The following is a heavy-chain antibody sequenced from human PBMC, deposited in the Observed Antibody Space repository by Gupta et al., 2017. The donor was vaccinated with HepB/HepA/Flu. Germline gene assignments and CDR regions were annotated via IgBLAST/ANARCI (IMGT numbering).Heavy chain of an antibody. J-gene: IGHJ2*01. V-gene: IGHV3-23*01. CDR2: ISGSGGSS. CDR1: GFTFSSYA. D-gene: IGHD4-17*01. Sequence: EVQLLESGGGLVQPGGSLRLSCAASGFTFSSYAMSWVRQAPGKGREWVSTISGSGGSSYYADSVKGRFTISRDNSKNTLYLQMNSLSAEDTAVYYCAKRPTVTNGYWYFDLWGRGTLVTVSS. CDR3: AKRPTVTNGYWYFDL.